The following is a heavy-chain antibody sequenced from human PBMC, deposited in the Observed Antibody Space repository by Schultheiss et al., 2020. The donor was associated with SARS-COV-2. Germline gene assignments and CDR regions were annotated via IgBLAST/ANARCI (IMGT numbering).Heavy chain of an antibody. V-gene: IGHV3-30*18. CDR3: AKDRADSSSWLGNGMDV. CDR2: ISYDGSNK. Sequence: GGSLRLSCAASGFTFSSYGMHWVRQAPGKGLEWVAVISYDGSNKYYADSVKGRFTISRDNSKNTLYLQMNSLRAEDTAVYYCAKDRADSSSWLGNGMDVWGQGTTVTVSS. J-gene: IGHJ6*02. CDR1: GFTFSSYG. D-gene: IGHD6-13*01.